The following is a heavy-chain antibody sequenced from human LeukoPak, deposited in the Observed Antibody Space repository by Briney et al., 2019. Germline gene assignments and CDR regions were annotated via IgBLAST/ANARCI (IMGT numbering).Heavy chain of an antibody. J-gene: IGHJ5*02. CDR3: ARSRGGFGDYGSWFDP. V-gene: IGHV4-34*01. CDR1: GGSFTGYY. Sequence: SETLSLTCAVYGGSFTGYYWSWIREPPGRGVKWVGEFNHGGSTNYNPSLKSRVTISLDTSKNQCSLTLTSVTAADTAVYFCARSRGGFGDYGSWFDPWGQGTLVTVSS. CDR2: FNHGGST. D-gene: IGHD4-17*01.